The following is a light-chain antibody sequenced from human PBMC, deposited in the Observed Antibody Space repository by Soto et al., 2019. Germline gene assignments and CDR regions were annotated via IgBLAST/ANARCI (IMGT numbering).Light chain of an antibody. CDR1: SSDVGGYNY. Sequence: QSALTQPASVSGSPRQSITISCTGTSSDVGGYNYVSWYQQHPGKAPKLMIYEVSNRPSGVSNRFSGSKSGNTASLTISGLQAEDEADYYCSSYTSSSTLEGYVFGTGTKVTVL. J-gene: IGLJ1*01. CDR2: EVS. CDR3: SSYTSSSTLEGYV. V-gene: IGLV2-14*01.